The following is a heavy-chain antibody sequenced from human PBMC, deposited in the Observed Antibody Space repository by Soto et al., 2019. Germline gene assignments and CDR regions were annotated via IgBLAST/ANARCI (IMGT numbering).Heavy chain of an antibody. J-gene: IGHJ4*02. CDR2: ISGSGGST. Sequence: PGGSLRLSCAASGFTFSSYAMSWVRQAPGKGLEWVSAISGSGGSTYYADSVKGRFTISRDNSKNTLYLQMNSLRAEDTAVYYCAKHDSDSSGYYHGPFDYWGQGTLVTVSS. CDR3: AKHDSDSSGYYHGPFDY. CDR1: GFTFSSYA. D-gene: IGHD3-22*01. V-gene: IGHV3-23*01.